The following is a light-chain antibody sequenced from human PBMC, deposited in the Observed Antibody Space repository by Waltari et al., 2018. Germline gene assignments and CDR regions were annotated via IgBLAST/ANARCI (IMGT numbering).Light chain of an antibody. CDR1: SSDVGTYNL. CDR3: CSYAGSRGAV. J-gene: IGLJ7*01. Sequence: QSALTQPASVSGSPGQSITISCTGTSSDVGTYNLISWYQQHPGKAPKLIIYEVPKRPSGVSVPFFGSQAGNTASLTISGLQADEGADYYCCSYAGSRGAVFGGGTQLTVL. V-gene: IGLV2-23*02. CDR2: EVP.